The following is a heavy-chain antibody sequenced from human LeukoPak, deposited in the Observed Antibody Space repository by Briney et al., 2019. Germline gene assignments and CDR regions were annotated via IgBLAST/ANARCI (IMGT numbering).Heavy chain of an antibody. V-gene: IGHV3-21*01. J-gene: IGHJ6*02. CDR3: ARDVSRRIGMDV. CDR2: ISPVSTYT. Sequence: PGGSLRLPWLASGFSFNSYTMNWVREAPGKGLEWVSTISPVSTYTWYAESVKGRFTISRDNPKNSLYLQMDSLRAEDTAVYYCARDVSRRIGMDVWGQGTTVTVSS. CDR1: GFSFNSYT. D-gene: IGHD2/OR15-2a*01.